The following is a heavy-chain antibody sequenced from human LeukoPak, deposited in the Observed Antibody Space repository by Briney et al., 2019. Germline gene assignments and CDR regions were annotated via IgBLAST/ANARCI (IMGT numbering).Heavy chain of an antibody. CDR1: GYTFTSYD. D-gene: IGHD2-21*02. Sequence: ASVKVSCKASGYTFTSYDINWVRQATGQGLEWMGWMNPNSGNTGYAQKFQGRDTMTRNTSISTAYMELSSLRSEDTAVYYCASAYCGGDCYSPGATNYYYYGMDVWGQGTTVTVSS. CDR3: ASAYCGGDCYSPGATNYYYYGMDV. CDR2: MNPNSGNT. V-gene: IGHV1-8*01. J-gene: IGHJ6*02.